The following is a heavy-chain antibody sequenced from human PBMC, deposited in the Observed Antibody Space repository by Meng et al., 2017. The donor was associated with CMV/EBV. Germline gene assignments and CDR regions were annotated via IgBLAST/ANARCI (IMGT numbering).Heavy chain of an antibody. J-gene: IGHJ4*02. CDR1: GYTFTGYY. CDR3: ARDLGYGDYVGYFDY. D-gene: IGHD4-17*01. Sequence: ASVKVSCKASGYTFTGYYMHWVRQAPGQGLEWMGWINPNSGGTNYAQKFQGRVTMTRDTSISTAYMELSRLRSDDTAVYYCARDLGYGDYVGYFDYWGQGTLVTVSS. V-gene: IGHV1-2*02. CDR2: INPNSGGT.